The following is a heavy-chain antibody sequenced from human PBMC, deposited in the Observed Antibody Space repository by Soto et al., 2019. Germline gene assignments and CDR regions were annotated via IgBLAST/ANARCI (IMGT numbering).Heavy chain of an antibody. J-gene: IGHJ4*02. D-gene: IGHD5-18*01. Sequence: PSETLSLTCTVSGGSISSGGYYWSWIRQHPGKGLEWIGYIYYSGSTYYNPSLKSRVTISVDTSKNQFSLKLSSVTAADTAVYYCARWAYSYGPFRSIASPSPAIDYWGQGPLVTVSS. CDR3: ARWAYSYGPFRSIASPSPAIDY. CDR1: GGSISSGGYY. CDR2: IYYSGST. V-gene: IGHV4-31*03.